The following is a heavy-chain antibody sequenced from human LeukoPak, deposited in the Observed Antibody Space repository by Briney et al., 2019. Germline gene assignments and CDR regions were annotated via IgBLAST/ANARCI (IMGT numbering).Heavy chain of an antibody. CDR2: ISGSGGST. D-gene: IGHD5-12*01. J-gene: IGHJ5*02. Sequence: GGSLRLSCAASGFTFSSYAMSWVRQAPGKGLEWVSAISGSGGSTYYADSVKGRFTISRDNSKNTLYLQMNSLRAEDTAVYYCARDSGYEWDNWFDPWGQGTLVTVSS. CDR3: ARDSGYEWDNWFDP. CDR1: GFTFSSYA. V-gene: IGHV3-23*01.